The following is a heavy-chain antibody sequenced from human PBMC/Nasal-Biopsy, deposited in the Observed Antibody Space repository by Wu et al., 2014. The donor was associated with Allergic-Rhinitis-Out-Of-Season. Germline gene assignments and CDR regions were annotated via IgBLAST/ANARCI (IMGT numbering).Heavy chain of an antibody. D-gene: IGHD3-3*01. CDR3: ARPSGHYDFWSGYPNWFDP. CDR1: GGSISSGGYY. CDR2: IYYSGRT. Sequence: TLSLTCTVSGGSISSGGYYWSWIRQPPGKGLEWIGSIYYSGRTYYNPSLESRVTIFLDTAKSQFSLKLSSVTAADTAVYYCARPSGHYDFWSGYPNWFDPWGQGTLVTVSS. J-gene: IGHJ5*02. V-gene: IGHV4-39*01.